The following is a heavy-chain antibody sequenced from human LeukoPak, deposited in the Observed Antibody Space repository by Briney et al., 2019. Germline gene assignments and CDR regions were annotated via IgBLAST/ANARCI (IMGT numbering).Heavy chain of an antibody. CDR2: ISGSGGST. J-gene: IGHJ4*02. V-gene: IGHV3-23*01. D-gene: IGHD6-19*01. CDR3: ARDNSGWSNDY. CDR1: GFTVSSNY. Sequence: PGGFLRLSCAASGFTVSSNYMSWVRQAPGKGLELVSAISGSGGSTYYADSVKGRFTISRDNSKNTLYLQMNSLRAEDTAVYYCARDNSGWSNDYWGQGTLVTVSS.